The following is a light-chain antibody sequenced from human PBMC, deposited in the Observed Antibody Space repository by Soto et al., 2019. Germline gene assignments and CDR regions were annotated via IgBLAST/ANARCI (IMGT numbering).Light chain of an antibody. Sequence: DIPMTQSPSTLSASVGDRVTITCRASQSISSWLAWYQQKPGKAPKLLIYKASDLESGVPSRFSGSGSGTEFTLTISSLQPDDFATYYCQQYSTRRTFGQGTKVEIK. V-gene: IGKV1-5*03. CDR1: QSISSW. CDR2: KAS. CDR3: QQYSTRRT. J-gene: IGKJ1*01.